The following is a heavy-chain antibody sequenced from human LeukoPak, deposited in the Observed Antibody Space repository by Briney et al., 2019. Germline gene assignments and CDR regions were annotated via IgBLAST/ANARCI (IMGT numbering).Heavy chain of an antibody. V-gene: IGHV4-31*03. Sequence: SETLSLTCTVSGSSIRSGGYYWSWIRQHPGKGLERIGYIYYSGSAYYNPSLESRVTISVDTSRNQFSLKLSSVTPSSRVKYSCTRANDSTNNYDVDAFDIWGQGTIVTVSS. CDR3: TRANDSTNNYDVDAFDI. CDR2: IYYSGSA. J-gene: IGHJ3*02. D-gene: IGHD5-24*01. CDR1: GSSIRSGGYY.